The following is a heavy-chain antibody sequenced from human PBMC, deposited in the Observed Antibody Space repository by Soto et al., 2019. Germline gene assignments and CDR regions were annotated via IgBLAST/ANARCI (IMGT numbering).Heavy chain of an antibody. CDR2: ISWDGLAQ. Sequence: LRLSCEASGFSFSRYGMHWVRQAPGMGLEWVAVISWDGLAQYYADSVKGRFIISRDNSQSTLYLQMNGLRTEDTAIYYCAKETIQVGGPNYFDYWGQGALVTVSS. J-gene: IGHJ4*02. CDR1: GFSFSRYG. V-gene: IGHV3-30*18. CDR3: AKETIQVGGPNYFDY. D-gene: IGHD1-1*01.